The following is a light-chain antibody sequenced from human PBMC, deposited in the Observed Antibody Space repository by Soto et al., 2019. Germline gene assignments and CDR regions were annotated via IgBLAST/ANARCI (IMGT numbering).Light chain of an antibody. J-gene: IGLJ1*01. CDR3: ASWDDSLSAFV. CDR1: GSNIGNNP. CDR2: SND. V-gene: IGLV1-44*01. Sequence: HSALTQPPSASGSPGQRVTVSCSGRGSNIGNNPVNWFQQLPGTAPKLLIYSNDQRPSGVPDRFSGSRSGTSASLAIGGLQSEDEAGYYCASWDDSLSAFVFGTGTKVTVL.